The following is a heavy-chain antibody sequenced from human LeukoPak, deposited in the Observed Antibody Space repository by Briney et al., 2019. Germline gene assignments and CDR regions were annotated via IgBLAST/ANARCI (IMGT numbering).Heavy chain of an antibody. J-gene: IGHJ6*02. CDR1: GGSISSYY. CDR2: IYYSGST. D-gene: IGHD1-14*01. V-gene: IGHV4-59*01. Sequence: SETLSLTCTVSGGSISSYYWSWIRQPPGKGLEWIGYIYYSGSTNYNPSLKSRVTISVDTSKNQFSLKLSSVTAADTAVYYCARVSLTDYYPYYYGMDFRGQGTTVTVSS. CDR3: ARVSLTDYYPYYYGMDF.